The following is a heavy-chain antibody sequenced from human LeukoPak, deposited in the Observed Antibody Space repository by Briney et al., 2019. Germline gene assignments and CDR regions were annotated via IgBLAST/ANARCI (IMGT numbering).Heavy chain of an antibody. CDR1: GFTFSSYG. CDR2: ISYDGSNK. J-gene: IGHJ5*02. D-gene: IGHD5-18*01. Sequence: GGSLRLSCAASGFTFSSYGMHWVRQAPGKGLEWVAVISYDGSNKYYADSVKGRFTISRDNSKNTLYLQMNSLRAEDTAVYYCARAVDTAMVRALGNWFDPWGQGTLVTVSS. CDR3: ARAVDTAMVRALGNWFDP. V-gene: IGHV3-30*03.